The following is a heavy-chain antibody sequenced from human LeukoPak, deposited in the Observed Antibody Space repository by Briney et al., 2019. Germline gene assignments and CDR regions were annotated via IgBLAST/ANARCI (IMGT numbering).Heavy chain of an antibody. CDR2: ISYDGSNK. D-gene: IGHD3-9*01. Sequence: PGGSLRLSCAASGFTFSSYALHWVRQAPGKGLEWVAVISYDGSNKYYADSVKGRFTISRDNSKNTLYLQMNSLRAEDTAVYYCARGRPPYDILTGCAFDIWGQGTMVTVSS. CDR3: ARGRPPYDILTGCAFDI. J-gene: IGHJ3*02. CDR1: GFTFSSYA. V-gene: IGHV3-30-3*01.